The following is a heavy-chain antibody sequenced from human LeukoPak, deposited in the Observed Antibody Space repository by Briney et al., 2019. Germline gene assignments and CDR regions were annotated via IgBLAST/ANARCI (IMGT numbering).Heavy chain of an antibody. Sequence: GGSLRLSCAASGFTFSSYNINWVRQAPGKGLEWVSYISSSRRTISYADSVKGRFTISRDNAKNSLYLQMNRLRAEDTAVYYCARSSSRYCSGGSCYSGVLGYFDCWGQGTLVTVSS. V-gene: IGHV3-48*01. CDR1: GFTFSSYN. D-gene: IGHD2-15*01. CDR3: ARSSSRYCSGGSCYSGVLGYFDC. CDR2: ISSSRRTI. J-gene: IGHJ4*02.